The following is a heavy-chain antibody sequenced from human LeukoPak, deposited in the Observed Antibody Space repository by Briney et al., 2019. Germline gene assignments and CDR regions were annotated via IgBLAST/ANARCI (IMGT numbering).Heavy chain of an antibody. V-gene: IGHV4-4*02. CDR3: AKEGGFYRPLDY. CDR1: GGSVINTNW. J-gene: IGHJ4*02. D-gene: IGHD3-3*01. CDR2: VHLDGRT. Sequence: SGTLSLTCGVSGGSVINTNWWTWVRQPPGKGLEWIGEVHLDGRTNYNPSLESRLTMSVDVSENQVSLKLTSVTAADTAVYYCAKEGGFYRPLDYSGQGTLVTVSS.